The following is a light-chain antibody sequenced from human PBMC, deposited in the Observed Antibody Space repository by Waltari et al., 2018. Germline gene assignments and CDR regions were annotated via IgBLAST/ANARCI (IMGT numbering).Light chain of an antibody. CDR2: DTS. V-gene: IGKV3-15*01. J-gene: IGKJ1*01. Sequence: EIVMTQSPATLSVSPGERATLPCTASQSVGVTLAWDQQKPCQAPNLLIYDTSTRATGVPAKFSGSGSGTEFTLTISSLQSEDFAIYYCQQYNLWPRTFGQGTRVEIK. CDR1: QSVGVT. CDR3: QQYNLWPRT.